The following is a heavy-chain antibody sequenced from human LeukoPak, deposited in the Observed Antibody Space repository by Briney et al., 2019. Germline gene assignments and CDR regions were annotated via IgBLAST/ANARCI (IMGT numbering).Heavy chain of an antibody. V-gene: IGHV4-61*01. CDR3: ARHYSSGFDY. Sequence: SETLSLTCTVSGGSVSSGSYYWSWIRQPPGKGLEWIGYIYYSGSTNYNPSLKSRVTISVDTSKNQFSLKLSSVTAADTAVYYCARHYSSGFDYWGQGTLVTASS. CDR1: GGSVSSGSYY. CDR2: IYYSGST. D-gene: IGHD6-19*01. J-gene: IGHJ4*02.